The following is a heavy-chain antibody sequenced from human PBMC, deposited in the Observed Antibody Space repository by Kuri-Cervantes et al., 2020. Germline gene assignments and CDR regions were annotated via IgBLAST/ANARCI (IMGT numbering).Heavy chain of an antibody. CDR2: ISWNSGSI. Sequence: SLKISCAASGFSFSSYAMHWVRQAPGKGLEWVSGISWNSGSIGYADSVKGRFTISRDNAKNSLYLQMNSLRAEDTALYYCAKVRITFGGVDAFDIWGQGTMVTVSS. J-gene: IGHJ3*02. CDR1: GFSFSSYA. V-gene: IGHV3-9*01. CDR3: AKVRITFGGVDAFDI. D-gene: IGHD3-16*01.